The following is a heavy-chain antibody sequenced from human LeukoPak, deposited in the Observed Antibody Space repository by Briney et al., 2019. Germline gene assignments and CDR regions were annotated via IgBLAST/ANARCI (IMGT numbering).Heavy chain of an antibody. Sequence: ASVKVSCKASGYTFTGHFIHWVRQAPGQGLEWMGWINPNSGGTNYAQKFQGRVTMTRDTSISTAYMELSRLRSDDTAVYYCARSYCSSTSCYSRKGYYYYYMDVWGKGTTVTVSS. D-gene: IGHD2-2*01. CDR1: GYTFTGHF. V-gene: IGHV1-2*02. J-gene: IGHJ6*03. CDR3: ARSYCSSTSCYSRKGYYYYYMDV. CDR2: INPNSGGT.